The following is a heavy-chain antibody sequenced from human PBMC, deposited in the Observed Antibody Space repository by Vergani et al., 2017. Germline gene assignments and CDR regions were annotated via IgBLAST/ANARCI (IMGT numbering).Heavy chain of an antibody. CDR3: AKDVVPAAIAHYYYYYMDV. Sequence: EVQLVESGGGLVQPGGSLRLSCAASGFTFSSYAMSWVRQAPGKGLEWVSAISGSGGSTYYADSVKGRFTISRDNSKNALYLQMNSLRAEDTAVYYCAKDVVPAAIAHYYYYYMDVWGKGTTVTVSS. D-gene: IGHD2-2*01. CDR2: ISGSGGST. J-gene: IGHJ6*03. CDR1: GFTFSSYA. V-gene: IGHV3-23*04.